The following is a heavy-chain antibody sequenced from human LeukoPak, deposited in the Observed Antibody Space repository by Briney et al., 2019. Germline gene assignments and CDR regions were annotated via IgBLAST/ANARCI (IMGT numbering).Heavy chain of an antibody. Sequence: SETLSLTCTVSGYSISSGYYWGWIRQPPGKGLEWIGSIYHSGSTYYNPSLKSRVTISVDTSKNQFSLKLSSVTAADTAVYYCARVSGCSGGSCSPYYFDYWGQGTLVTVSS. CDR2: IYHSGST. V-gene: IGHV4-38-2*02. CDR1: GYSISSGYY. D-gene: IGHD2-15*01. CDR3: ARVSGCSGGSCSPYYFDY. J-gene: IGHJ4*02.